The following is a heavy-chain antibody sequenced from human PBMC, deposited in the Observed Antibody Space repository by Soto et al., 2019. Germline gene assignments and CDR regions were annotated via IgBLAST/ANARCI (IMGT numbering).Heavy chain of an antibody. Sequence: ASVKVSCKASGYTFTGYYMHWVRQAPGQGLEWMGWINPNSGGTNYAQKFQGRVTMTRDTSISTAYMELSRLRSDDTAVYYCARGAECRGYCLKKFTWLDPWGQGTLVTVSS. D-gene: IGHD2-15*01. CDR2: INPNSGGT. CDR1: GYTFTGYY. V-gene: IGHV1-2*02. CDR3: ARGAECRGYCLKKFTWLDP. J-gene: IGHJ5*02.